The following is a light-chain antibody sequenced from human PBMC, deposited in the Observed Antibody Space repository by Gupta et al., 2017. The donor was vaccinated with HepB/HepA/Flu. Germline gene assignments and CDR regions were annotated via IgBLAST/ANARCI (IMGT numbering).Light chain of an antibody. CDR2: VKSDGAH. V-gene: IGLV4-69*01. CDR1: SEYSSYP. CDR3: QTGGTGFRV. J-gene: IGLJ3*02. Sequence: HLVLTHSPSASSSLVSSVTIPCTLRSEYSSYPIASPQQQPVKGARYMMKVKSDGAHIKGDEIPDRFSGYSAGAERDLTISGLQSEDEGDYYCQTGGTGFRVFGGGTKLTVL.